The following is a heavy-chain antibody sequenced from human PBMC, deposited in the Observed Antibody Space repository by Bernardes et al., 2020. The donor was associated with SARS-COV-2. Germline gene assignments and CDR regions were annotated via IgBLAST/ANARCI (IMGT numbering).Heavy chain of an antibody. CDR1: GFTFSSYA. Sequence: GSLSLSCAASGFTFSSYAMSWVRPAPGKGLEWVSAISGSGGSTYYADSVKGRFTISRDNSKNTLYLQMNSLRAEDTAVYYCARAFPQITIFGVVIPVGYGMDVWGQGTTVTVSS. J-gene: IGHJ6*02. CDR3: ARAFPQITIFGVVIPVGYGMDV. CDR2: ISGSGGST. V-gene: IGHV3-23*01. D-gene: IGHD3-3*01.